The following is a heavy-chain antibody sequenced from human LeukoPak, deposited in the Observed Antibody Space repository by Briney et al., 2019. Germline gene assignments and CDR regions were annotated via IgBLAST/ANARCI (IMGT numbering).Heavy chain of an antibody. CDR3: ARHDSSGYTSFYY. CDR1: GVSISNSY. Sequence: PSETLSLTCSVSGVSISNSYWSWIRQPPGKGLEWIGYVYYTGSTNYNPSLKSRVTISVDTSENQFSLKLSSVTAADTAVYYCARHDSSGYTSFYYWGQGTLVTVSS. CDR2: VYYTGST. V-gene: IGHV4-59*01. D-gene: IGHD3-22*01. J-gene: IGHJ4*02.